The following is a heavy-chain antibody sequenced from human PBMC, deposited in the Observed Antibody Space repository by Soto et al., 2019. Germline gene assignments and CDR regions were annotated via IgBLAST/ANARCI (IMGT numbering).Heavy chain of an antibody. J-gene: IGHJ4*02. CDR3: ARGYRDNSGYYYFDY. CDR1: EFPFSSYS. V-gene: IGHV3-48*02. CDR2: ITSTSITI. D-gene: IGHD3-22*01. Sequence: GGSLRLSCAASEFPFSSYSMNWVRKAPGRGLEWISYITSTSITIYYADSVKGRFTISRDNAQNSLYLQMNSLREEDTAVYYCARGYRDNSGYYYFDYWGQGTLVTVSS.